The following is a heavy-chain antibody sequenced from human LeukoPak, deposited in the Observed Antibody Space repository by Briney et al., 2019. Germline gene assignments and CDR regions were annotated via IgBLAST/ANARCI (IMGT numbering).Heavy chain of an antibody. V-gene: IGHV3-23*01. CDR2: ISGSGGST. CDR1: GFTFSSYA. J-gene: IGHJ4*02. CDR3: AKEPDGYSSSWYSGGNYFDY. D-gene: IGHD6-13*01. Sequence: GGSLRLSCAASGFTFSSYAMSWVRQAPGKGLEWVSAISGSGGSTYYADSVKGRFTISRDNSKNTLYLQMNSLRAEDTAVYYCAKEPDGYSSSWYSGGNYFDYWGQGTLVTVSS.